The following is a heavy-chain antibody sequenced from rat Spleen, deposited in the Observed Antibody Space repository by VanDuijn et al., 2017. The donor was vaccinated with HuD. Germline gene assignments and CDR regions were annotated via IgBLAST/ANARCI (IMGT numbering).Heavy chain of an antibody. CDR1: GYSITSSYR. CDR2: INSAGST. D-gene: IGHD1-1*01. Sequence: EVQLQESGPGLVKPSQSLSLTCSVTGYSITSSYRWNWIRKFPGNKLEWMGYINSAGSTNYNPSLKSRISITRDTSKNQFFLQVNSVTTEDTATYYCARRVTWESRFDYWGQGVMVTVSS. V-gene: IGHV3-3*01. CDR3: ARRVTWESRFDY. J-gene: IGHJ2*01.